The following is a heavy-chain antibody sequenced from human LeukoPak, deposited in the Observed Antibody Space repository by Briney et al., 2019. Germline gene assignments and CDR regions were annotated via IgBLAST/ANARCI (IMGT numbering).Heavy chain of an antibody. CDR2: INPSGGST. CDR1: GYTFTSYY. J-gene: IGHJ4*02. D-gene: IGHD6-13*01. V-gene: IGHV1-46*01. CDR3: ARGNRGVAAAGDYFDY. Sequence: ASVKVSCKASGYTFTSYYMHWVRQAPGQGLEWMGIINPSGGSTSYAQKFQGRVTMTRDMSTSTVYMELSSLRPEDTAVYYCARGNRGVAAAGDYFDYWGQGTLVTVSS.